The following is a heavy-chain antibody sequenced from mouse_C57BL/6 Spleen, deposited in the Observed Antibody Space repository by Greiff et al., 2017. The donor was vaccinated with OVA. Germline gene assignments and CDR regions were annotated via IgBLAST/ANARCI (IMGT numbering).Heavy chain of an antibody. CDR2: IYPGGGYT. V-gene: IGHV1-63*01. J-gene: IGHJ2*01. CDR1: GYTFTSYW. CDR3: ARGGDFDY. Sequence: QVQLQQPGAELVKPGASVKLSCKASGYTFTSYWMHWVKQRPGHGLEWIGDIYPGGGYTNYNEKFKGKATLTADKSSSTAYMQFSSLTSEDSAIYYCARGGDFDYWGQGTTLTVSS.